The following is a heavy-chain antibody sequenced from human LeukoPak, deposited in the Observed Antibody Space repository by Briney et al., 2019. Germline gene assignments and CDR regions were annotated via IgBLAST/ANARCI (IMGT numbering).Heavy chain of an antibody. D-gene: IGHD3-3*01. J-gene: IGHJ6*03. CDR2: INPNSGGT. CDR1: GYTLTGYY. V-gene: IGHV1-2*02. Sequence: ASVKVSCKSSGYTLTGYYIHWVRQAPGQGLEWMGWINPNSGGTQYAQKFQGRVTMTRDTSISTVYMEVSRLTSDDTAMYYCARDRRVSGAYYYYYMDVWGKGTTVTVSS. CDR3: ARDRRVSGAYYYYYMDV.